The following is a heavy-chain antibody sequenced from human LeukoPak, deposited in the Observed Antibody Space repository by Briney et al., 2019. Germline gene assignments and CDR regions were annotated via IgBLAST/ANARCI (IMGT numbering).Heavy chain of an antibody. V-gene: IGHV4-4*02. J-gene: IGHJ3*02. CDR2: NYHSWSP. Sequence: PSGTLSLTCAVSGGSIRSSNWWSWVRQPPGKGLEWIGENYHSWSPDFNPSLRSRVTISVDKSKNQFSLKLTSVTAADTAVYYCARVAGYYDLLTGYYNPTGVNAFDIWGQGTMVTVSS. CDR3: ARVAGYYDLLTGYYNPTGVNAFDI. CDR1: GGSIRSSNW. D-gene: IGHD3-9*01.